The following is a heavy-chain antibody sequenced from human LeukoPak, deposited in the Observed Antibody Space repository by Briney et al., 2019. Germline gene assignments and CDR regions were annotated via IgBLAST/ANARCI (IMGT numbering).Heavy chain of an antibody. CDR3: ANDDYYDSSGQLDAFDI. D-gene: IGHD3-22*01. V-gene: IGHV3-23*01. Sequence: GGSLRLSCAASGFTFSSYAMSWVRQAPGKGMEWISGISGSGGSTYYADSVKGRFTISRDNSKNTLYLQMNSLRVEDTAVYYCANDDYYDSSGQLDAFDIWGQGTMVTVSS. CDR1: GFTFSSYA. J-gene: IGHJ3*02. CDR2: ISGSGGST.